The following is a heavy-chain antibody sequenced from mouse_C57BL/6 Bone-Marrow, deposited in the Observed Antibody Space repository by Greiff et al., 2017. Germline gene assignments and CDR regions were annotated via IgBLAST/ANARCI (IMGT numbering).Heavy chain of an antibody. J-gene: IGHJ1*03. Sequence: VKLLESGAELVKPGASVKMSCKASGYTFTSYWITWVKQRPGQGLEWIGDIYPGSGSTNYNEKFKSKATLTVDTSSSTAYMQLSSLTSEDSAVYYCARLDLIYYYGSGYFDVWGTGPTVTVSS. CDR2: IYPGSGST. D-gene: IGHD1-1*01. CDR1: GYTFTSYW. CDR3: ARLDLIYYYGSGYFDV. V-gene: IGHV1-55*01.